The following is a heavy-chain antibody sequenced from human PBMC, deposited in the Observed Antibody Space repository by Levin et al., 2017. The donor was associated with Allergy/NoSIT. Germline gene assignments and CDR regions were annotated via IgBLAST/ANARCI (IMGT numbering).Heavy chain of an antibody. Sequence: SQTLSLPCAVYGGSFSGYYWSWIRQPPGKGLEWIGEINHSGSTNYNPSLKSRVTISVDTSKNQFSLKLSSVTAADTAVYYCARTVSGSGRGYFDYWGQGTLVTVSS. CDR3: ARTVSGSGRGYFDY. D-gene: IGHD3-10*01. V-gene: IGHV4-34*01. CDR1: GGSFSGYY. CDR2: INHSGST. J-gene: IGHJ4*02.